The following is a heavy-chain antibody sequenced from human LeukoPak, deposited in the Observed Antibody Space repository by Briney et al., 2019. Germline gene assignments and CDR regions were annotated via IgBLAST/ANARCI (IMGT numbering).Heavy chain of an antibody. V-gene: IGHV4-30-2*01. CDR1: GGSISSGGYY. CDR2: IYHSGST. D-gene: IGHD3-22*01. J-gene: IGHJ4*02. Sequence: TLSLTCTVSGGSISSGGYYWSWIRQPPGKGLEWIGYIYHSGSTYYNPSLKSRVTISVDRSKNQFSLKLSSVTAADTAVYYCARGGYYDSSGYHWGQGTLVTVSS. CDR3: ARGGYYDSSGYH.